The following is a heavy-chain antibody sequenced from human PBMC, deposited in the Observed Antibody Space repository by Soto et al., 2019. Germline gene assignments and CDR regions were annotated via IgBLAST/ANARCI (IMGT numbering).Heavy chain of an antibody. J-gene: IGHJ6*02. CDR1: GYTFTSYG. CDR2: ISAYNGNT. CDR3: ARVVAYSGSYSLGYYYGMDV. Sequence: ASVKVSCKASGYTFTSYGISWVRQAPGQGLEWMGWISAYNGNTNYAQKLQGRVTMTTDTSTSTAYMELRSLRSDDTAVYYCARVVAYSGSYSLGYYYGMDVWGQGTTVTVSS. V-gene: IGHV1-18*01. D-gene: IGHD1-26*01.